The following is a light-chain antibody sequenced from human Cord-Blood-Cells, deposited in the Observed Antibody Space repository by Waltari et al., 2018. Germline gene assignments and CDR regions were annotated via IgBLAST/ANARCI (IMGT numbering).Light chain of an antibody. CDR1: SLRSYY. J-gene: IGLJ1*01. CDR2: GKN. CDR3: NSRDSSGNHYV. Sequence: SSELTQDPAVSVALGQTVRITCQGDSLRSYYASWYQPKPGQAPVLVISGKNNRPSGIPDRFSGSSSGNTASLTITGAQAEDEADYYCNSRDSSGNHYVFGTGTKVTVL. V-gene: IGLV3-19*01.